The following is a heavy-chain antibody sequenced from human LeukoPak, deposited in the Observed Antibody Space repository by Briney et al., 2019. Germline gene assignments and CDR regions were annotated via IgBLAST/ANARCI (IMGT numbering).Heavy chain of an antibody. Sequence: GGSLRLSCAASGFTFSDHHMDWVRQAPGKGLEWIGRSKNKDYAYSTVYAASVKGRFTFSRDDPKNSLYLQMNSLTTEDTAVYYCTRIFYYGTRGYYPDFWGQGTLVTVSS. V-gene: IGHV3-72*01. CDR1: GFTFSDHH. CDR3: TRIFYYGTRGYYPDF. J-gene: IGHJ4*02. CDR2: SKNKDYAYST. D-gene: IGHD3-22*01.